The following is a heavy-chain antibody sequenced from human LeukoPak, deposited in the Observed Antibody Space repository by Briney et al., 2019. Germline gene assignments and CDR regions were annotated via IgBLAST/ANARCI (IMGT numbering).Heavy chain of an antibody. CDR2: IYSGGST. D-gene: IGHD4-17*01. CDR1: GFTVSSNY. V-gene: IGHV3-66*02. Sequence: GGSLRLSCAASGFTVSSNYMSWVRQAPGKGLEWVSVIYSGGSTYYADSVKGRFTISRDISKNTLYLEMNSLRAADTAVYYCARLTTTPPLDYYMDVWGKGTTVTVSS. J-gene: IGHJ6*03. CDR3: ARLTTTPPLDYYMDV.